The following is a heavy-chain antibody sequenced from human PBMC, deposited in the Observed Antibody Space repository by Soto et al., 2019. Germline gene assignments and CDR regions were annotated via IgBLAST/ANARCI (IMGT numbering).Heavy chain of an antibody. CDR2: ISGSGGRT. CDR1: GFTFSSYA. CDR3: AKIYDFWSGGNWFDP. Sequence: EVQLLESGGGLVQPGGSLRLSCAASGFTFSSYAMSWVRQAPGKGLEWVSAISGSGGRTYYADSVKGRFTISRDNSKNTLYLQMNSLRAEDTAVYYCAKIYDFWSGGNWFDPWGQGTLVTVSS. D-gene: IGHD3-3*01. V-gene: IGHV3-23*01. J-gene: IGHJ5*02.